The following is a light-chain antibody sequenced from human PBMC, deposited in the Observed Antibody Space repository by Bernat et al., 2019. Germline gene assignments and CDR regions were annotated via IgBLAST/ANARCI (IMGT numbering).Light chain of an antibody. CDR3: QKYNSAPLT. CDR2: AAS. CDR1: RGISNY. J-gene: IGKJ4*01. V-gene: IGKV1-27*01. Sequence: DIQLTQSPPFLSASVGDRVTITCRASRGISNYLAWYQQKPGKVPKLLIYAASTLQSGVPSRFSGSGSGTDFTLTISSLQPEDVATYYCQKYNSAPLTFGGGTKVEIK.